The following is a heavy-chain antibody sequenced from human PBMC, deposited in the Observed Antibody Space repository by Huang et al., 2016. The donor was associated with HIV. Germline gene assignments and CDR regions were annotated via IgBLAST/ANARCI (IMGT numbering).Heavy chain of an antibody. J-gene: IGHJ3*02. Sequence: QVQLQQWGAGLLKPSETLSLTCAVYGGSFSGYYWSWSRQSPGKGLEWIGEINHSGSTNYNPSLKSRLTISVDTSKNQFARKLSSVTAADTAVYYCARERMMSWLDDHDAFDIWGQGTMVTVSS. V-gene: IGHV4-34*01. D-gene: IGHD1-1*01. CDR3: ARERMMSWLDDHDAFDI. CDR1: GGSFSGYY. CDR2: INHSGST.